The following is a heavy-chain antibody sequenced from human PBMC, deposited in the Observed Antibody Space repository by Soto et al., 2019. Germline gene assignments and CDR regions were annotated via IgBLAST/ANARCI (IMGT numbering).Heavy chain of an antibody. V-gene: IGHV1-18*04. Sequence: QVQLVQSGAEVKRPGASLKVSCKVSGYTFTSYGFNWVRQAPGQGLEWMGWISPYNGDTNYAQKFQGRVTLTTDTSTSTAYMELRSLTSDDTAVYYCARTPRAQIIVLEAATRFDYWGQGTLVTVSS. D-gene: IGHD2-15*01. J-gene: IGHJ4*02. CDR1: GYTFTSYG. CDR3: ARTPRAQIIVLEAATRFDY. CDR2: ISPYNGDT.